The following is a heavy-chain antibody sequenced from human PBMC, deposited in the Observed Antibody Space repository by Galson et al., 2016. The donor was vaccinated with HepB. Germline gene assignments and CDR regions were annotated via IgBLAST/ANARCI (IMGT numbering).Heavy chain of an antibody. CDR2: INHGGRT. CDR1: GGSFSGTY. Sequence: ETLSLTCAVYGGSFSGTYWTWIRQSPGKGLEWIGEINHGGRTNYNPSLKSRVTVSVETSKNQFSLKLTSVTAADTAVYYCARGYVARRTYFGHVWGSYLYFDYWGQGALVTVSS. J-gene: IGHJ4*02. CDR3: ARGYVARRTYFGHVWGSYLYFDY. D-gene: IGHD3-16*02. V-gene: IGHV4-34*01.